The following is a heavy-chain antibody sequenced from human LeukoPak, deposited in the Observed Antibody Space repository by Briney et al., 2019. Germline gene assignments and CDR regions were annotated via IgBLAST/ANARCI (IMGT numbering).Heavy chain of an antibody. CDR1: GYTFTGYH. J-gene: IGHJ5*02. D-gene: IGHD2-15*01. CDR3: ARGYCSGGSCSGAWFDP. Sequence: ASVKVSCKASGYTFTGYHMRWVRQAPGQGLEWMGWINPNSAGTSYAQKFQGRVTMTRDTSISTAYIELNSLRSDDTAVYYCARGYCSGGSCSGAWFDPWGQGTLVTVSS. CDR2: INPNSAGT. V-gene: IGHV1-2*02.